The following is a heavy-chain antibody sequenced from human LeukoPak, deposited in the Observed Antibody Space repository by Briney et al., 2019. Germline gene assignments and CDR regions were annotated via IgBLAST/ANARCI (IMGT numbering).Heavy chain of an antibody. Sequence: SETLSLTCTVSGGSISSSSYYWGWIRQPPGKGLEWIGYIYYSGSTYYNPSLKSRVTISVDTSKNQFSLKLSSVTAADTAVYYCARGNDFWSGYGFDPWGQGTLVTVSS. V-gene: IGHV4-30-4*08. D-gene: IGHD3-3*01. J-gene: IGHJ5*02. CDR2: IYYSGST. CDR1: GGSISSSSYY. CDR3: ARGNDFWSGYGFDP.